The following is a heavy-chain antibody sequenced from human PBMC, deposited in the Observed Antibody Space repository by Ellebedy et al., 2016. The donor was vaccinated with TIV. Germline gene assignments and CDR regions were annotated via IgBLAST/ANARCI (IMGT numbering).Heavy chain of an antibody. D-gene: IGHD3-22*01. CDR1: GFTVSSNY. Sequence: GESLKISCAPSGFTVSSNYMSWVRQAPGKGLEWVSAISGSGGSTYYADSVKGRFTISRDNSKNTLYLQMNSLRAEDTAVYYCAKDQYYDSSAADYWGQGTLVTVSS. CDR3: AKDQYYDSSAADY. J-gene: IGHJ4*02. V-gene: IGHV3-23*01. CDR2: ISGSGGST.